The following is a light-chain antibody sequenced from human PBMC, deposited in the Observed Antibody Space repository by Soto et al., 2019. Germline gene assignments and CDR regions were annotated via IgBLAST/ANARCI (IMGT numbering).Light chain of an antibody. V-gene: IGLV2-14*01. CDR3: SSYATISILVV. CDR2: AVN. J-gene: IGLJ3*02. CDR1: SSDVGAYDY. Sequence: QPVLTQPASVSGSPGQSITISCTGTSSDVGAYDYVSWYQQHPGKAPKLIIYAVNYRPSGVSDRFSGSKSGNTASLTISGLQAEDEADYYCSSYATISILVVFGGGTKLTVL.